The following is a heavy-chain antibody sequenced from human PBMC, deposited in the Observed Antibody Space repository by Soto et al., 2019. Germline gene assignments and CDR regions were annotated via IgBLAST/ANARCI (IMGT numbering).Heavy chain of an antibody. V-gene: IGHV1-46*01. D-gene: IGHD2-15*01. J-gene: IGHJ1*01. CDR3: VRGYCATTPCSGDFQF. Sequence: GASVKVSCMASGYKFTTYFIHWVRQAPGQGLEWMGMIHPSGDTGYAQKFRGRVTMTIDTSTTTAYMELRNLTSEDTAVYFSVRGYCATTPCSGDFQFWGQGTLVTVSS. CDR2: IHPSGDT. CDR1: GYKFTTYF.